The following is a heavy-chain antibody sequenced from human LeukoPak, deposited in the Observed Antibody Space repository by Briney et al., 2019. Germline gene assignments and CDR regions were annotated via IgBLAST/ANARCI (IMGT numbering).Heavy chain of an antibody. Sequence: ASVTVSCKASGYTFINFGIGWVRQAPGQGLEWMGWISAYNVTPPYPQKLQGRLTMTSDTSTSTAYMELRSLRPDDTAVYYCARDEGDYWGQGTLVTVSS. CDR2: ISAYNVTP. J-gene: IGHJ4*02. CDR3: ARDEGDY. V-gene: IGHV1-18*04. CDR1: GYTFINFG.